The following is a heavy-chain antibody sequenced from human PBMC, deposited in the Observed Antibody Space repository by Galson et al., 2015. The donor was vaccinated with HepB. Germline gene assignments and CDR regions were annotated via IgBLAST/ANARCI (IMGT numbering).Heavy chain of an antibody. V-gene: IGHV3-30-3*01. CDR3: ARDFVDTAMASYFDY. J-gene: IGHJ4*02. CDR2: ISYDGSNK. D-gene: IGHD5-18*01. Sequence: SLRLSCAASGFTFSSYAMHWVRQAPGKGLEWVAVISYDGSNKYYADSVKGRFTISRDNSKNTLYLQMNSLRAEDTAVHYCARDFVDTAMASYFDYWGQGTLVTVSS. CDR1: GFTFSSYA.